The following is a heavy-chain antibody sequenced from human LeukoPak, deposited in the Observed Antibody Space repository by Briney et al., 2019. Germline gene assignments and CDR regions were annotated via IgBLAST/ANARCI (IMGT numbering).Heavy chain of an antibody. CDR2: IYSGGST. D-gene: IGHD3-10*01. CDR3: AKEQTSSGYFDY. V-gene: IGHV3-66*01. CDR1: GFTVSSNY. Sequence: GGSLRLSCAASGFTVSSNYMSWVRQAPGRGLEWVSVIYSGGSTYYADSVKGRFTISRDNSKNTLFLQMNSLRAGDTAVYYCAKEQTSSGYFDYWGQGTLVTVSS. J-gene: IGHJ4*02.